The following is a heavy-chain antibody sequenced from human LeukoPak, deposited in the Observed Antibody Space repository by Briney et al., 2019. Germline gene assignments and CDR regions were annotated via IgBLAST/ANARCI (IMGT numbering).Heavy chain of an antibody. CDR3: AKDSPYGGNSGWFDP. J-gene: IGHJ5*02. CDR2: ISYDGSNK. D-gene: IGHD4-23*01. V-gene: IGHV3-30*18. Sequence: PGGSLRLSCAASGFTFSSYGMHWVRQAPGQGLEWVAFISYDGSNKYYADSVNGRFTISRDNSKNTLYLQMNSLRAEDTAVYYCAKDSPYGGNSGWFDPWGQGTLVTVSS. CDR1: GFTFSSYG.